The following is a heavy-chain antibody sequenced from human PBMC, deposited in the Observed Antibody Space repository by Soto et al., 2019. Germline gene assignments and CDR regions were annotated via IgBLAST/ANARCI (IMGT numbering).Heavy chain of an antibody. J-gene: IGHJ1*01. D-gene: IGHD6-13*01. Sequence: QVQLVQPGAEVKKPGASGKVSCKTSGYIFTSYAMHWVRQAPGQRPAWMGWINAGNGNTKYAQNFVARVTFTRDTSASTVYMELTSLGSDDTAVYYCERGNTAPAAYWGQGTLVTVSS. CDR1: GYIFTSYA. CDR2: INAGNGNT. V-gene: IGHV1-3*01. CDR3: ERGNTAPAAY.